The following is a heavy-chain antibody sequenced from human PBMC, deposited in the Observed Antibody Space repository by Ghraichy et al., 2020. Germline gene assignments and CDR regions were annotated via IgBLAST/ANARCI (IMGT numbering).Heavy chain of an antibody. CDR1: GGSISSYY. CDR2: IYTSGST. J-gene: IGHJ6*02. V-gene: IGHV4-4*07. CDR3: ARERTQDFWSGYYYYYYGMDV. D-gene: IGHD3-3*01. Sequence: SETLSLTCTVSGGSISSYYWSWIRQPAGKGLEWIGRIYTSGSTNYNPSLKSRVTMSVDTSKNQFSLKLSSVTAADTAVYYCARERTQDFWSGYYYYYYGMDVWGQGTTVTVSS.